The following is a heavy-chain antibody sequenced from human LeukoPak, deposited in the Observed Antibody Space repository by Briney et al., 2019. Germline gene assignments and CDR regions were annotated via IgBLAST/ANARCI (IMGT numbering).Heavy chain of an antibody. CDR3: AKGPEFWSGYYGGYYYYGMDV. Sequence: GGSLRLSCAASGFTFSSYGMHWVRQAPGKGLEWVAVISYDGSNKYYADSVKGRFTISRDNSKNTLYLQMNSLRAEDTAVYYCAKGPEFWSGYYGGYYYYGMDVWGQGTTVTVSS. CDR1: GFTFSSYG. CDR2: ISYDGSNK. J-gene: IGHJ6*02. V-gene: IGHV3-30*18. D-gene: IGHD3-3*01.